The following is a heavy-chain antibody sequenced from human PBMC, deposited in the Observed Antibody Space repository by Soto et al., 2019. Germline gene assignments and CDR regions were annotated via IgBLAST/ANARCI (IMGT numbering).Heavy chain of an antibody. V-gene: IGHV4-59*01. CDR2: IYYSGST. Sequence: SETLSLTCTVSGGSISSYYWSWIRQPPGKGLEWIGYIYYSGSTNYNPSLKSRVTISVDTSKNQFSLKLSSVTAADTAVYYCATGPPTSLAYCGGDCYSSWFDPWGQGTLVTVSS. CDR1: GGSISSYY. D-gene: IGHD2-21*02. CDR3: ATGPPTSLAYCGGDCYSSWFDP. J-gene: IGHJ5*02.